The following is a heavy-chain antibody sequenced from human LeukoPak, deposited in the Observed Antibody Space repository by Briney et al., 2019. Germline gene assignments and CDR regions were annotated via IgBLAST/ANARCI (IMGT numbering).Heavy chain of an antibody. D-gene: IGHD3-22*01. Sequence: PSGKVSCKASGYTFTGYYMHWVRQAPGQGLEWMGWINPNSGGTNYAQKFQGRVTMTRDTSISTAYMELSRLRSDDTAVYYCARSLKYYYDSSGYYPHYFDYWGQGTLVTVSS. CDR1: GYTFTGYY. CDR2: INPNSGGT. CDR3: ARSLKYYYDSSGYYPHYFDY. V-gene: IGHV1-2*02. J-gene: IGHJ4*02.